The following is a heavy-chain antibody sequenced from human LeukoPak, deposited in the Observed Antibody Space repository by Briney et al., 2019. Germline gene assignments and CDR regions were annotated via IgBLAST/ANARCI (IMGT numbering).Heavy chain of an antibody. Sequence: GGSLRLSCAASGFTFSSYGMHWVRQAPGKGLEWVAFIRYDGSDKYYAESVKGRFTISRDNPKNTLYLQMNSLRPEDTAVYYCSRGYCSGGSCFRVDYVPLYFDYWGQGTLVTVSS. V-gene: IGHV3-30*02. J-gene: IGHJ4*02. CDR1: GFTFSSYG. CDR2: IRYDGSDK. CDR3: SRGYCSGGSCFRVDYVPLYFDY. D-gene: IGHD2-15*01.